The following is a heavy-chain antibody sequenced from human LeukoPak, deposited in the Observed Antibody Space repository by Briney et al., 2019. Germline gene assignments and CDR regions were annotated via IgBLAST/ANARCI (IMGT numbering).Heavy chain of an antibody. CDR2: VNHSGST. V-gene: IGHV4-34*01. CDR1: GGSFSGSY. Sequence: PSETLSLTCAVYGGSFSGSYWSWIRQPPGKGLECIGGVNHSGSTNYIPSLKSRVTISVDTSKNQFSLKLSSVTAADTAVYYCARARSPLYSGSPAAFDIWGQGTVVTVSS. CDR3: ARARSPLYSGSPAAFDI. J-gene: IGHJ3*02. D-gene: IGHD1-26*01.